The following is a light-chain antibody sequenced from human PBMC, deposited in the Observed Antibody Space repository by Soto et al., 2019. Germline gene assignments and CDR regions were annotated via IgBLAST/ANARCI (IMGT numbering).Light chain of an antibody. Sequence: TQSPSTLSASVGDRATITCRASQRISSWLAWYQQKPGKAPKLLIYDASSLESGVPSRFSGSGSGTEFTLTISSLQTDDFATYYCQQYNSYLVTFGGGTKVEIK. CDR2: DAS. V-gene: IGKV1-5*01. CDR1: QRISSW. CDR3: QQYNSYLVT. J-gene: IGKJ4*01.